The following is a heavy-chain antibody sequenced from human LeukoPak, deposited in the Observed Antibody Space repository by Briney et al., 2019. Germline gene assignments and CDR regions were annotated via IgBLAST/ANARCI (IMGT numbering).Heavy chain of an antibody. V-gene: IGHV3-49*04. CDR2: IRSKAYGGTT. Sequence: GGSLRLSCAASGFTFSSYEMNWVRQAPGKGLEWVGFIRSKAYGGTTEYAASVKGRFTISRDDSKSIAYLQMNSLKTEDTAVYYCTRVKHIVVVTAIYFDYWGQGTLVTVSS. J-gene: IGHJ4*02. D-gene: IGHD2-21*02. CDR1: GFTFSSYE. CDR3: TRVKHIVVVTAIYFDY.